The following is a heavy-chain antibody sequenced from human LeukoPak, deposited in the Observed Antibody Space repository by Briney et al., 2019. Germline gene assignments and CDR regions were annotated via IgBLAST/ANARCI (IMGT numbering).Heavy chain of an antibody. V-gene: IGHV3-7*01. Sequence: GGSLRLSCAASGFTFSSYGMHWVRQAPGKGLEWVANIKQDGSDKYYVDSVKGRFTISRDNAKNSLYLQMNSLRAEDTAVYYCAIIPRAAAGPSARSPFHCWGQGTLVTVSS. J-gene: IGHJ4*02. CDR1: GFTFSSYG. D-gene: IGHD6-13*01. CDR2: IKQDGSDK. CDR3: AIIPRAAAGPSARSPFHC.